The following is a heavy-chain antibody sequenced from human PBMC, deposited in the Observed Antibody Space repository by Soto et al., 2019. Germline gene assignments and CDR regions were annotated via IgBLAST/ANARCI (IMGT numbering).Heavy chain of an antibody. D-gene: IGHD6-19*01. Sequence: GGSLRLSCAASGFTFSSYAMHWVRQAPGKGLEWVAVISYDGSNKYYADSVKGRFTISRDNSKNTLYLQMNSLRAEDTAVYYCARDPNSNYFSGWYALGWFDPWGQGTLVTVSS. CDR1: GFTFSSYA. CDR3: ARDPNSNYFSGWYALGWFDP. CDR2: ISYDGSNK. V-gene: IGHV3-30-3*01. J-gene: IGHJ5*02.